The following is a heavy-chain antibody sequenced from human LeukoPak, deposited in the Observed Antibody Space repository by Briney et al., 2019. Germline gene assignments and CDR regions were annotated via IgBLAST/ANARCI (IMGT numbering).Heavy chain of an antibody. CDR2: INSDGNTT. CDR1: GFTFSHYW. J-gene: IGHJ4*02. V-gene: IGHV3-74*01. D-gene: IGHD6-6*01. Sequence: SGGSLRLSCAASGFTFSHYWMHWVRQAPGKGLVWVSRINSDGNTTSYADSVKGRFTVSRDNAKNTLYLQMNSLRAEDTAVYYCVRDFVEFDYWGQGTLVTVSS. CDR3: VRDFVEFDY.